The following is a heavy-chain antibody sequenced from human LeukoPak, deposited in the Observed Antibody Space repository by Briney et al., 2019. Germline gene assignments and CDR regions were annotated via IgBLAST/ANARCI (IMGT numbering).Heavy chain of an antibody. J-gene: IGHJ4*02. CDR2: IYPGDSDT. CDR1: GYSFTSYW. CDR3: ARADSGSYLAYYFDY. D-gene: IGHD1-26*01. V-gene: IGHV5-51*01. Sequence: GESLKISCKGSGYSFTSYWIGWVRQMPGKGLEWMGIIYPGDSDTRYSPSFQGQVTISADKSISTAYLQWSSLEASDTAMYYCARADSGSYLAYYFDYWGQGTLVTVSS.